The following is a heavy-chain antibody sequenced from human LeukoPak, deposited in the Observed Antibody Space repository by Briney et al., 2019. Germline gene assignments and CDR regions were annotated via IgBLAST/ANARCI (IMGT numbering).Heavy chain of an antibody. CDR1: GFTFSSYS. J-gene: IGHJ6*03. V-gene: IGHV3-21*01. CDR2: ISSSSSYI. D-gene: IGHD3-3*01. Sequence: PGGSLRLSCAASGFTFSSYSMNWVRQAPGKGLEWVSSISSSSSYIYYADSVKGRFTISRDNAKNSLYLQMNSLRAEDTAVYYCARDGAYYDFWSGYYSSWKYYMDVWGKGTTVTVSS. CDR3: ARDGAYYDFWSGYYSSWKYYMDV.